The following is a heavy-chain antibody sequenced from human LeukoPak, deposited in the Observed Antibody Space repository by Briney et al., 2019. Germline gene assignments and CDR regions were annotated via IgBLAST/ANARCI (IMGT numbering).Heavy chain of an antibody. Sequence: SVKVSCKSSGDTFYNYPISWVRQAPGQGLEWMGHIILLFGSTHYAQNFHGRLTISADESTRTAFMELNNLRVEDAAVYYCARGPTVLVGYCSSSSCQADYWGQGTLVTVSS. CDR2: IILLFGST. CDR3: ARGPTVLVGYCSSSSCQADY. CDR1: GDTFYNYP. D-gene: IGHD2-2*01. V-gene: IGHV1-69*01. J-gene: IGHJ4*02.